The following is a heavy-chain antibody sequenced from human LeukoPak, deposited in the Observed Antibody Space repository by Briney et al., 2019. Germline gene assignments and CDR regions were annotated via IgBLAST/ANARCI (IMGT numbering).Heavy chain of an antibody. Sequence: GGSLRLSCAASGFTFSSYGMHWVRQAPGKGLEWVAFIRYDGSNKYYADSVKGRFTISRDNSKNTLYLQMNSLRAEDTAVYYCAKEYSSSWPVGIDYWGQGTLVTVSS. CDR2: IRYDGSNK. CDR3: AKEYSSSWPVGIDY. V-gene: IGHV3-30*02. D-gene: IGHD6-13*01. J-gene: IGHJ4*02. CDR1: GFTFSSYG.